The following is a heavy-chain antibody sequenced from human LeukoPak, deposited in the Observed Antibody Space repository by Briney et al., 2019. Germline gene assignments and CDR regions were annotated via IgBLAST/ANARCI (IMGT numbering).Heavy chain of an antibody. V-gene: IGHV4-59*01. J-gene: IGHJ4*02. Sequence: SETLSLTCTVSGGSISSYYWSWIRQPPGKGLEWIGYIYYSGSTNYNPSLKSRVTISVDTSKNQFSLKLSSVTAADTAVYYCASTYSSGWEPFDYWGQGTLVTVSS. CDR2: IYYSGST. D-gene: IGHD6-19*01. CDR3: ASTYSSGWEPFDY. CDR1: GGSISSYY.